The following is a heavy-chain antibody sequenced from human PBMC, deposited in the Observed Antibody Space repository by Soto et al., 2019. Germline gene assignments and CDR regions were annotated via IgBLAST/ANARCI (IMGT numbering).Heavy chain of an antibody. Sequence: QVQLQESGPGLVKPSETLSLTCAVSGDSISSYYCMWIRQPPGKGLESIGYLYYGRSANYNPSLKSRVTLSVDTSTNQCSLTLISMTAADTAVYYCALRSMAVVPEYWGQGTLVTVSP. J-gene: IGHJ4*02. CDR3: ALRSMAVVPEY. CDR2: LYYGRSA. CDR1: GDSISSYY. V-gene: IGHV4-59*01. D-gene: IGHD3-22*01.